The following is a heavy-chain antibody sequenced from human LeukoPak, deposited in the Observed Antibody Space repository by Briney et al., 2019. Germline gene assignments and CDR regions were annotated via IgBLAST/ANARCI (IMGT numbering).Heavy chain of an antibody. Sequence: PSETLSLTCTVSGRSISSYYWSWIRQPPGKGLEWIGYTYYSGSTNYNPSLKSRVTISVDTSKNQFSLKLSSVTAADTAVYYCARARYYYDSRSAFDIWGQGKMVTVSS. D-gene: IGHD3-22*01. CDR1: GRSISSYY. CDR3: ARARYYYDSRSAFDI. CDR2: TYYSGST. J-gene: IGHJ3*02. V-gene: IGHV4-59*01.